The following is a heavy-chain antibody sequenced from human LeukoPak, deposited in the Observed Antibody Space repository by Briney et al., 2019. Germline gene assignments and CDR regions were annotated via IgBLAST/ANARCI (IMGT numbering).Heavy chain of an antibody. CDR1: GYSISNGYY. CDR3: ARDLRNNWNSHRTFDY. Sequence: SETLSLTCTVSGYSISNGYYWGWIRQPPGKGLEWVGSIYHRGSTYYNPSLKSRVTISVDTSKNQFSLKLSSVTAADTAVYYCARDLRNNWNSHRTFDYWGQGTLVTVSS. D-gene: IGHD1-7*01. V-gene: IGHV4-38-2*02. CDR2: IYHRGST. J-gene: IGHJ4*02.